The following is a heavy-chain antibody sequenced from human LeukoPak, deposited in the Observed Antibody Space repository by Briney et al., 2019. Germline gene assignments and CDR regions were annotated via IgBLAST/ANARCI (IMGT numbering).Heavy chain of an antibody. CDR2: IIPIFGTA. V-gene: IGHV1-69*13. CDR3: ARDDGRTAAGETFDC. Sequence: SVKVSCKASGGTFSSYAISWVRQAPGQGLEWMGGIIPIFGTANYAQKFQGRVTITADESTSTAYMELSSLRSEDTAVYYCARDDGRTAAGETFDCWGQGTLVTVSS. D-gene: IGHD6-13*01. CDR1: GGTFSSYA. J-gene: IGHJ4*02.